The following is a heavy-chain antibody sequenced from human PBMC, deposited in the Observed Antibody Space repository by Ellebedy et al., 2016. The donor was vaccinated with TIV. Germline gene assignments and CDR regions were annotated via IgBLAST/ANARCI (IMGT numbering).Heavy chain of an antibody. D-gene: IGHD6-19*01. CDR3: ARTIAVAGTFSFDY. Sequence: SETLSLTCTVSGGSIGNYYWSWIRQPPGKGLEWIGYIFYSGSTHYNPSLKSRVTISVDTSKNQFSLKLSSVTAADTAMYFCARTIAVAGTFSFDYWGQGTLVTVSS. J-gene: IGHJ4*02. CDR2: IFYSGST. V-gene: IGHV4-59*01. CDR1: GGSIGNYY.